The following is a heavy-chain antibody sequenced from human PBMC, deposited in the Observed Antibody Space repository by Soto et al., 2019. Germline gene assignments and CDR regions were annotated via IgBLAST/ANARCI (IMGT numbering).Heavy chain of an antibody. J-gene: IGHJ4*02. D-gene: IGHD3-3*01. Sequence: QLQLQESGPGLVKPSETLSLTCTVSGGSISSSSYYWGWIRQPPGKGLEWIGSIYYGGNTYYNPSLKSRVTISVDTSKNQFSLKLSSVTAADSAVYYCARLVRLAVVITPGYFDYRGQGTQVTVSS. V-gene: IGHV4-39*01. CDR2: IYYGGNT. CDR3: ARLVRLAVVITPGYFDY. CDR1: GGSISSSSYY.